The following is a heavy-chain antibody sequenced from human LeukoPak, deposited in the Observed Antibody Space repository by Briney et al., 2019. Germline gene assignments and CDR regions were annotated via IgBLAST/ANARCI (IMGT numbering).Heavy chain of an antibody. CDR3: AIFAGVVLGNLLL. Sequence: AGGSLRLSCAASEFTSSAFWMSWVRRPPGKGLEWVANINKDGTEKEYVDSVKGRFSIFRDNAKNSVFLQMNSLRVEDTAVYYCAIFAGVVLGNLLLWGKGTTVIVSS. D-gene: IGHD2-8*02. V-gene: IGHV3-7*01. CDR2: INKDGTEK. J-gene: IGHJ6*04. CDR1: EFTSSAFW.